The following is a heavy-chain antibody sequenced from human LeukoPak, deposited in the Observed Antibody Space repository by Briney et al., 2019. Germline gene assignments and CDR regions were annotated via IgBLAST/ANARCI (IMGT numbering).Heavy chain of an antibody. Sequence: GGSLRLSCAASGFTFSSYAVSWVRQAPGKGLEWVSAISGSGGSTYYADSVKGRFTISRDNSKNTLYLQMNSLRAEDTAVYYGAKVSYYDFWRVPFDYWGQGALVTVSS. J-gene: IGHJ4*02. CDR2: ISGSGGST. D-gene: IGHD3-3*01. CDR1: GFTFSSYA. CDR3: AKVSYYDFWRVPFDY. V-gene: IGHV3-23*01.